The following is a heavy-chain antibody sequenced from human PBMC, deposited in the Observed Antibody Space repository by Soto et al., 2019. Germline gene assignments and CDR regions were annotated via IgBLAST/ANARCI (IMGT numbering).Heavy chain of an antibody. CDR3: ARVGGSSFGYFDY. Sequence: PSETLSLTCTVSGGSIISYYWSWIRQPPGKGLEWIGYISNSGSANYNPSLKSRVTMSVDTSKSQFSLRLSSVTAEDTAVYYCARVGGSSFGYFDYWGQGSLVTVSS. D-gene: IGHD3-3*01. V-gene: IGHV4-59*01. J-gene: IGHJ4*02. CDR1: GGSIISYY. CDR2: ISNSGSA.